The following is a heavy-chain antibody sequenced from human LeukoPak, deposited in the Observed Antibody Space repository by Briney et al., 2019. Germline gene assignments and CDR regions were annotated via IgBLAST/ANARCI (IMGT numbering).Heavy chain of an antibody. CDR3: AKEGDSSGYCPN. CDR1: GFTFSNYA. CDR2: ISYDGSNK. V-gene: IGHV3-30-3*01. D-gene: IGHD3-22*01. J-gene: IGHJ4*02. Sequence: GRSLRLSCAASGFTFSNYAMHWVRQAPGKGLEWVAVISYDGSNKYYADSVKGRFTISRDNSKNTLYLQMNSLRAEDTAVYYCAKEGDSSGYCPNWGQGTLVTVSS.